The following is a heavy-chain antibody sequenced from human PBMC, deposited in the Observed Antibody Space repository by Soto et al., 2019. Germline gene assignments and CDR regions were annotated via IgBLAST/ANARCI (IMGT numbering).Heavy chain of an antibody. D-gene: IGHD2-21*02. CDR1: GFTFSKYG. Sequence: QVQLVESGGGVVQPGTSLRLSCVVSGFTFSKYGIHWLRQSPGKGLEWVAVILYDGRKQYYADSVKGRFTISRDNSKTTVYLQMNSLRANDTAVYYCAKLSLAYCGCDCYSPSTYETFDVWGQGTMVTVSS. CDR3: AKLSLAYCGCDCYSPSTYETFDV. V-gene: IGHV3-30*18. J-gene: IGHJ3*01. CDR2: ILYDGRKQ.